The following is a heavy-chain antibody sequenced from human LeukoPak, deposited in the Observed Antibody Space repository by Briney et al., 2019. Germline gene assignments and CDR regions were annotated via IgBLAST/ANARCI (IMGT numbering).Heavy chain of an antibody. Sequence: SETLSLTCAVYGGSFSGYYWSWIRQPPGKGLEWIGEINHSGSTNYNPSLKSRVTISVSTSKNRFSLKLSSVTAADTAVYYCARARVQHDAFDIWGQGTMVTVSS. D-gene: IGHD6-13*01. V-gene: IGHV4-34*01. J-gene: IGHJ3*02. CDR1: GGSFSGYY. CDR2: INHSGST. CDR3: ARARVQHDAFDI.